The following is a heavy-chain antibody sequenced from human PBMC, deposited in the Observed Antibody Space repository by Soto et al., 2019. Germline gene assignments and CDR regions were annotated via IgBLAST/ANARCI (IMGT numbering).Heavy chain of an antibody. CDR2: ISSSSSYI. CDR3: ARSPEIFSSSWYQLIYGMDV. CDR1: GFTFSSYS. J-gene: IGHJ6*04. Sequence: PGGSLRLSCAASGFTFSSYSMNWVRQAPGKGLEWVSSISSSSSYIYYADSVKGRFTISRDNAKNSLYLQMNSLRAEDTAVYYCARSPEIFSSSWYQLIYGMDVWGKGTTVTVSS. D-gene: IGHD6-13*01. V-gene: IGHV3-21*01.